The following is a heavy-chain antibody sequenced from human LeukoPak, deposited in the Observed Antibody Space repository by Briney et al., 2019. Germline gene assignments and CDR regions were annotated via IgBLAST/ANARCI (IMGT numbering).Heavy chain of an antibody. Sequence: TGGSLRLSCVASGFTFSSYWMSWVRQAPGKGLQWVANIKQDGTEKYYVDSVKGRFTISRDSAKNSLYLQMNSLRAEDTAVYYCAREWESTAYWGHGTLVTVSS. CDR3: AREWESTAY. CDR1: GFTFSSYW. V-gene: IGHV3-7*01. CDR2: IKQDGTEK. J-gene: IGHJ4*01. D-gene: IGHD4-17*01.